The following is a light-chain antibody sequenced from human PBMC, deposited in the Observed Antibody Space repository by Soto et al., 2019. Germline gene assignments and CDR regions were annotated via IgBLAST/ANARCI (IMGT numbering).Light chain of an antibody. J-gene: IGKJ3*01. V-gene: IGKV3-15*01. CDR2: GAS. CDR1: QSVFSN. Sequence: EIVMTQSPATLSVSPGERATLSCRASQSVFSNLAWYQQKPGQPPRLLISGASTRATGLPDRFSGSGSGTDFPLTSSSLQSEDFATYYWQQYNNWPYTFGPGTRVDFK. CDR3: QQYNNWPYT.